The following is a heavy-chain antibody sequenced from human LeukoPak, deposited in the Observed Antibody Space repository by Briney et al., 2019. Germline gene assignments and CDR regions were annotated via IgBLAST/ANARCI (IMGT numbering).Heavy chain of an antibody. CDR3: ATERWGSFYFDY. Sequence: PGGSLRLSCVASGFTFSTYWMSWVRQAPGKGLEWVANIKQDGSEKYYVDSVKGRFTISRDNAKNSLYLQMNSLRADHTAVYYCATERWGSFYFDYWGQGTLVTVSS. CDR2: IKQDGSEK. J-gene: IGHJ4*02. V-gene: IGHV3-7*01. CDR1: GFTFSTYW. D-gene: IGHD5-24*01.